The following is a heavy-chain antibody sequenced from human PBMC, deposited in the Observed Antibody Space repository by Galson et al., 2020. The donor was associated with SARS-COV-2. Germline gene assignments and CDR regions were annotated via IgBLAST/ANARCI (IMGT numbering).Heavy chain of an antibody. V-gene: IGHV4-61*02. CDR3: TKEDYGDYGGPWFDP. J-gene: IGHJ5*02. CDR2: IYISGNT. Sequence: SETLSLTCTVSGGSLTSGSYYWTWIRQPAGKGLEWIGRIYISGNTDYNPPLRSRVTISLDTSKKQFSLKLKSVTAADTAVYYCTKEDYGDYGGPWFDPWGQGTLVTVSS. D-gene: IGHD4-17*01. CDR1: GGSLTSGSYY.